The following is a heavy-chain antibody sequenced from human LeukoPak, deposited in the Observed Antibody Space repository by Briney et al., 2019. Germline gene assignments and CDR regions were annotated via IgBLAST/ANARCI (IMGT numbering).Heavy chain of an antibody. D-gene: IGHD6-13*01. J-gene: IGHJ4*02. V-gene: IGHV4-39*07. CDR1: GGSISSSSYY. CDR2: IYYSGST. CDR3: ARDLAAAGTYSPFDY. Sequence: SETLSLTCTVSGGSISSSSYYWGWIRQPPGKGLEWIGSIYYSGSTYYNPSLKSRVTISVDTSKNQFSLKLSSVTAADTAVYYCARDLAAAGTYSPFDYWGQGTLVTVSS.